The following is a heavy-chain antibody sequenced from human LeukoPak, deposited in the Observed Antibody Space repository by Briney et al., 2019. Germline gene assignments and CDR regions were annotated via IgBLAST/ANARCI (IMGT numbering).Heavy chain of an antibody. D-gene: IGHD2-21*02. Sequence: GGSLRLSCAASGFTFSVYWMNWVRQAPGKGREWVANIDQDGSSEYYVGSVQGRFTISRDNAKNSLYLQMNSLRAEDTAVYYCARGDWAPFDYWGQGSLLTVSS. V-gene: IGHV3-7*01. CDR2: IDQDGSSE. CDR3: ARGDWAPFDY. J-gene: IGHJ4*02. CDR1: GFTFSVYW.